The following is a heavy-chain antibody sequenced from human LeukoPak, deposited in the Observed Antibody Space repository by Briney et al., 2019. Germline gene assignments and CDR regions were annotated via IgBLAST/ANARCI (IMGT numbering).Heavy chain of an antibody. Sequence: SGGSRRLSCAASGFTFSSYGMHWVRQAPGKGLGWVAVISYDGSNKYYADSVKGRFTISRDNSKNTLYLQMNSLRAEDTAVYYCAKVEGTDWGRYFDYWGQGTLVTVSS. J-gene: IGHJ4*02. CDR1: GFTFSSYG. D-gene: IGHD7-27*01. CDR2: ISYDGSNK. V-gene: IGHV3-30*18. CDR3: AKVEGTDWGRYFDY.